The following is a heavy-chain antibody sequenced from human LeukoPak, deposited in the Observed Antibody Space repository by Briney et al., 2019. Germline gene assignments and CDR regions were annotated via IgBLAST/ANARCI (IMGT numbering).Heavy chain of an antibody. CDR3: AHRQGLMGRYNGLDV. Sequence: SGPTLVNPTQTLTLICTFSGFSLSTSKVGVGWIRQPPGKALEWLAFIYWDDDNRYSPSLKTRLTITKDTSKNQVVLTMTNMDPADTGTYYCAHRQGLMGRYNGLDVWGQGTTVTVSS. CDR2: IYWDDDN. CDR1: GFSLSTSKVG. D-gene: IGHD3-16*01. J-gene: IGHJ6*02. V-gene: IGHV2-5*02.